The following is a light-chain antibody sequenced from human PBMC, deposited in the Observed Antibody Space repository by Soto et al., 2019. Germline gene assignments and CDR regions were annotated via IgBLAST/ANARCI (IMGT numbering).Light chain of an antibody. CDR2: EVS. Sequence: QSALTQPASVSGSPGQSITISCTGTSSDVGGYNYVSWYQQHPGKAPKLMIYEVSNRPSGVSNRFSGSKSGNTASLTISGLQAEDEADYYCSSYTSSSPPHVFGPGTKVTVL. V-gene: IGLV2-14*01. CDR3: SSYTSSSPPHV. CDR1: SSDVGGYNY. J-gene: IGLJ1*01.